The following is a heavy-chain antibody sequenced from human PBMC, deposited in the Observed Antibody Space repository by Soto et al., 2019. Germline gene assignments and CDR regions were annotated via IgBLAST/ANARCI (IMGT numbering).Heavy chain of an antibody. Sequence: QVQLQESGPGRVKPAETLSLTCTVSGGSISSYYWSWIRQPPGKGLDGIGYIYHSGSTNYNPSLKSRLTISVDTSKNQFSLNVSSVTAADTAVYYCARERGDFWSDYDRGDYCDGMDVWGLGTTVTVSS. J-gene: IGHJ6*02. CDR3: ARERGDFWSDYDRGDYCDGMDV. D-gene: IGHD3-3*01. CDR1: GGSISSYY. CDR2: IYHSGST. V-gene: IGHV4-59*01.